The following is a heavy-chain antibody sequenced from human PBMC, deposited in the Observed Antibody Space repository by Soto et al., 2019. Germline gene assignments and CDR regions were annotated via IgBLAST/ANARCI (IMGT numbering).Heavy chain of an antibody. CDR2: ISDYNDNT. V-gene: IGHV1-18*01. Sequence: QVQVVQSGAEVKKPGASVKVSCKASGYTFTSYGFSWVRQAPGQGLEWMGWISDYNDNTNYAQKLQGRVTTTTDTCTRTGYMGLRSLRSEDTAVYFCARAAMGYCRGGSCPLGMDVWGQGTTVTVSS. J-gene: IGHJ6*02. CDR3: ARAAMGYCRGGSCPLGMDV. D-gene: IGHD2-15*01. CDR1: GYTFTSYG.